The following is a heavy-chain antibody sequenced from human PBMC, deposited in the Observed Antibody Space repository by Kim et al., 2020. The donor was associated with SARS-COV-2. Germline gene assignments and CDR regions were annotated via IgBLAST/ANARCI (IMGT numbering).Heavy chain of an antibody. J-gene: IGHJ4*02. D-gene: IGHD5-12*01. Sequence: GGSLRLSCAASGFTFHYYGMHWVRQAPGKGLEWVAFISKDGGTIQYGDSVKGRFTVSRDNSKNTLDLQMISLRPDDTGVYYCAKDRGAVATKPLDSWGQG. CDR2: ISKDGGTI. CDR3: AKDRGAVATKPLDS. V-gene: IGHV3-30*18. CDR1: GFTFHYYG.